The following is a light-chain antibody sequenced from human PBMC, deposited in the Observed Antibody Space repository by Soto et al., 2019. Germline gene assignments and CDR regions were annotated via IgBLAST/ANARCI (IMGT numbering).Light chain of an antibody. CDR3: QQYGSSRWT. CDR1: QRVSSIY. V-gene: IGKV3-20*01. CDR2: GAS. Sequence: EIVLTQSPGTLSLSPGERATLSCRASQRVSSIYLAWYQQKPGQAPRLLIYGASSRATGIPDRFSGSGSGTDFTLTISRLEPEDFAVYYCQQYGSSRWTLGQGTKVEI. J-gene: IGKJ1*01.